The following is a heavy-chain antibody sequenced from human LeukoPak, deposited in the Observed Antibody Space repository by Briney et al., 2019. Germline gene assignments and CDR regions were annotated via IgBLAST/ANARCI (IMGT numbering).Heavy chain of an antibody. CDR1: GDSIITGSYY. J-gene: IGHJ4*02. Sequence: SETLSLTCTVSGDSIITGSYYWSWIRQPAGKGLEWVGRTYSSGSSNYNPSLKSRVTISVDTSKNQFSLKLSSVTAADTAVYYCARGRSYFDYWGQGTLVTVSS. CDR3: ARGRSYFDY. CDR2: TYSSGSS. V-gene: IGHV4-61*02.